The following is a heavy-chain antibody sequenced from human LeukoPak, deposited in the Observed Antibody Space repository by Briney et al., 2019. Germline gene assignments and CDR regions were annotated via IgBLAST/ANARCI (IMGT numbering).Heavy chain of an antibody. CDR3: ARENYDFWSGYTGFDY. D-gene: IGHD3-3*01. CDR2: IIPIFGTA. CDR1: GGTFISYA. J-gene: IGHJ4*02. V-gene: IGHV1-69*13. Sequence: SVKVSCKASGGTFISYAISWVRQAPGQGLEWMGGIIPIFGTANYAQKFQGRVTITADESTSTAYMELSSLRSEDTAVYYCARENYDFWSGYTGFDYWGQGTLVTVSS.